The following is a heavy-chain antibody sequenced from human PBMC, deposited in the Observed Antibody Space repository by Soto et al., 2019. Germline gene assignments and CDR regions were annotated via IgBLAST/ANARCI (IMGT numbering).Heavy chain of an antibody. CDR3: ARGISRGSGYRPWLPGGWFDP. CDR2: ISSSSSYT. CDR1: GFTFSDYY. V-gene: IGHV3-11*06. D-gene: IGHD3-22*01. Sequence: QVQLVESGGGLVKPGGSLRLSCAASGFTFSDYYMSWIRQAPGKGLEWVSYISSSSSYTNYADAVKGRFTISRDNDKNSLNLQINSLRAEDTAVYYCARGISRGSGYRPWLPGGWFDPWGQGTLVTVSS. J-gene: IGHJ5*02.